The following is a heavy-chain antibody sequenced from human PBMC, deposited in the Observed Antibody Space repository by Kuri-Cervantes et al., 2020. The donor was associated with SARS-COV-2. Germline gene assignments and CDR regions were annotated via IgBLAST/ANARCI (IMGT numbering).Heavy chain of an antibody. V-gene: IGHV3-64D*06. D-gene: IGHD3-3*01. J-gene: IGHJ4*02. CDR3: VKEGSYDFWSGYLPYYFDY. Sequence: GESLKISCSASGFTFSSYAMHWVRQAPGKGLEYVSAISSNGGSTYYADSVKGRFTISRDNSKNTPYLQMSSLRAEDTAVYYCVKEGSYDFWSGYLPYYFDYWGQGTLVTVSS. CDR2: ISSNGGST. CDR1: GFTFSSYA.